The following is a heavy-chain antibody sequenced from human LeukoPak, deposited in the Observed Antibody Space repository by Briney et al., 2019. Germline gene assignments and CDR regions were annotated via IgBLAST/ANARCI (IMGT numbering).Heavy chain of an antibody. V-gene: IGHV1-2*02. J-gene: IGHJ5*02. CDR2: INPNSGGT. CDR1: GYTFTGYY. D-gene: IGHD2-2*01. CDR3: ATDCSSTSCYGDWFDP. Sequence: ASVKVSCKASGYTFTGYYMHWVRQAPGQGLEWTGWINPNSGGTNYAQKFQGRVTMTRDTSISTAYMELSRLRSDDTAVYYCATDCSSTSCYGDWFDPWGQGTLVTVSS.